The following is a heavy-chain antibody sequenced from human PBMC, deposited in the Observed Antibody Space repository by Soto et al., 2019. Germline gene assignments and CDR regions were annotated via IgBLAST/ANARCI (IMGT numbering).Heavy chain of an antibody. CDR1: GGSITSDAW. CDR2: IHHSGST. V-gene: IGHV4-4*02. D-gene: IGHD6-19*01. J-gene: IGHJ4*02. Sequence: QVQLQESGPGLVKPSGTLSLTCALSGGSITSDAWWTWVRQPPGRGLEGIGEIHHSGSTNYNPSLRSRVTISVDKSKYQFSLNLSSVTAADTAVYYCARGLGDRSGWYPEGYFDFWGQGTLVTVSS. CDR3: ARGLGDRSGWYPEGYFDF.